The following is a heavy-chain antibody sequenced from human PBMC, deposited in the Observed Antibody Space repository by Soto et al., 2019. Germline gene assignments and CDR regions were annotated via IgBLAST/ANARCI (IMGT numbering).Heavy chain of an antibody. V-gene: IGHV3-48*01. J-gene: IGHJ5*02. CDR2: ISSSSSTI. CDR1: GFTFSSYS. CDR3: ARGAYLNWFDP. Sequence: PGGSLRLSCAASGFTFSSYSMNWVRQAPWKGLEWVSYISSSSSTIYYADSVKGRFTISRDNAKNSLYLQMNSLRAEDTAVYYCARGAYLNWFDPWGQGPLVTVSS.